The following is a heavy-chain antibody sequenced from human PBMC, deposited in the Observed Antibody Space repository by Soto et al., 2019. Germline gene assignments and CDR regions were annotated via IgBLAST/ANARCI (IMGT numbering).Heavy chain of an antibody. J-gene: IGHJ6*02. V-gene: IGHV3-48*02. D-gene: IGHD6-6*01. CDR2: ISSSSSTI. CDR3: ARDRKYSSSIYYYGMDV. Sequence: GGSLRLSCAASGFTFSSYSMNWVRQAPGKGLEWVSYISSSSSTIYYADSVKGRFTISRDNAKNSLYLQMNSLRDEDTAVYYCARDRKYSSSIYYYGMDVWGQGTTVTVSS. CDR1: GFTFSSYS.